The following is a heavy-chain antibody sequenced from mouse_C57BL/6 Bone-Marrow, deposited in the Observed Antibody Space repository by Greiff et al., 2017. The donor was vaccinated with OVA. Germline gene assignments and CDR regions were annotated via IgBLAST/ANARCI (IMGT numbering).Heavy chain of an antibody. J-gene: IGHJ1*03. CDR2: INPSTGGT. Sequence: VQLQQSGPELVKPGASVKISCKASGYSFTGYYMNWVKQSPEKSLEWIGEINPSTGGTTYNQKFKAQATLTVDKSTSTAYMQLKSLTSEDSAVYYCAKRELYYYGSTYFDVWGTGTTVTVSS. D-gene: IGHD1-1*01. V-gene: IGHV1-42*01. CDR3: AKRELYYYGSTYFDV. CDR1: GYSFTGYY.